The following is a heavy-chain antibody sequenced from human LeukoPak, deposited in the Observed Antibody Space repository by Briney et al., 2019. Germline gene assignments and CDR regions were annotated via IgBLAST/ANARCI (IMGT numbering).Heavy chain of an antibody. Sequence: ASVKVSCKASGYTFTSYGISWVRQAPGQELEWMGWISAYNGNTNYAQKLQGRVTMTTDTSTSTAYMELRSLRSDDTAVYYCARDIVVVPAPRTLDYWGQGTLVTVSS. CDR2: ISAYNGNT. J-gene: IGHJ4*02. D-gene: IGHD2-2*01. CDR3: ARDIVVVPAPRTLDY. CDR1: GYTFTSYG. V-gene: IGHV1-18*01.